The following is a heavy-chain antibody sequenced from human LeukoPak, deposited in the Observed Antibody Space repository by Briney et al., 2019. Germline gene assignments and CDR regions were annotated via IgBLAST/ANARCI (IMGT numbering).Heavy chain of an antibody. Sequence: GGSLRLSCTASGFTFGDYAMSWFRQAPGKGLEWVGFIRSKAYGGTTEYAASVKGRFTISRDDSKSIAYLHTNSLKTEDTAVYYCTRGEWLGLSLGHYWGQGTLVTVSS. CDR3: TRGEWLGLSLGHY. CDR1: GFTFGDYA. D-gene: IGHD6-19*01. CDR2: IRSKAYGGTT. V-gene: IGHV3-49*03. J-gene: IGHJ4*02.